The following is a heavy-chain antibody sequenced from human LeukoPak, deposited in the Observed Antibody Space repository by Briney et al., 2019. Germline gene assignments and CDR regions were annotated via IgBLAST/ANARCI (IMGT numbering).Heavy chain of an antibody. D-gene: IGHD1-1*01. Sequence: GGSLRLSCAASGFTFTSIAMTWARQAPGKGLEWVSTIRGTGDSTHYADSVKGRFIISRDKSKNMLYLQMNGLRAEDTAIYYCAKGQELDDGVFDSWGQGTLVTVSS. CDR2: IRGTGDST. CDR3: AKGQELDDGVFDS. V-gene: IGHV3-23*01. J-gene: IGHJ4*02. CDR1: GFTFTSIA.